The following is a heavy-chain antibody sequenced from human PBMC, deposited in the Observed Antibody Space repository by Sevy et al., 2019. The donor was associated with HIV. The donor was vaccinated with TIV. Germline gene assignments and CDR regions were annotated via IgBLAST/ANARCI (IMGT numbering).Heavy chain of an antibody. D-gene: IGHD3-3*01. CDR2: IRSKANSYAT. CDR3: TRPVGIRFLEWLSN. Sequence: EGSLRLSCAASGFTFSGSAMHWVRQASGKGLEWVGRIRSKANSYATAYAASVKGRFTISRDDSKNTAYLQMNSLKTEDTAVYYCTRPVGIRFLEWLSNWGQGTLVTVSS. J-gene: IGHJ4*02. V-gene: IGHV3-73*01. CDR1: GFTFSGSA.